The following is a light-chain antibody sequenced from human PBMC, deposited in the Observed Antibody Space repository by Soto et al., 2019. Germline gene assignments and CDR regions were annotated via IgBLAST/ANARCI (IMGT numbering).Light chain of an antibody. J-gene: IGLJ3*02. CDR1: SSDVGAYNY. CDR2: EVA. Sequence: QPVLTQPASVSGSPGQSISISCTGTSSDVGAYNYVSWFQQYPGKAPKVMIYEVANRPSGVSDRFSGSKSGNTASLTISGLQAEDEADYYCSSYTRTNTWVFGGGTKLTVL. CDR3: SSYTRTNTWV. V-gene: IGLV2-14*01.